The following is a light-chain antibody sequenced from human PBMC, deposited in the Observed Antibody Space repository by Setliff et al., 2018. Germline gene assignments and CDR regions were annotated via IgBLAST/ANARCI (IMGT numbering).Light chain of an antibody. J-gene: IGLJ1*01. CDR1: SSDFGSYKY. CDR3: SSYEGSNNNV. CDR2: EVS. Sequence: QSALTQPPSASGSPGQSVTISCTGASSDFGSYKYVSWYQQHPGKAPKLMIYEVSKRPSGVPDRFSGSKSGNTASLTVSGLQAEDEADYYCSSYEGSNNNVFGTGTKVTVL. V-gene: IGLV2-8*01.